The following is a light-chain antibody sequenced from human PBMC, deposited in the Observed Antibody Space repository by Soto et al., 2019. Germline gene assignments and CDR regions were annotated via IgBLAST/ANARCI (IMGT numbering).Light chain of an antibody. CDR1: QSVSSNY. CDR2: GAS. V-gene: IGKV3-20*01. Sequence: ERVLMSAVAISSKNPGERATLSCRASQSVSSNYLAWYQQRPGQAPRLLIYGASSRATGIPDRFSGSGSGTDFTLTISSLVPEKIAEYCYLQGGATTVALGVGTKV. CDR3: LQGGATTVA. J-gene: IGKJ4*01.